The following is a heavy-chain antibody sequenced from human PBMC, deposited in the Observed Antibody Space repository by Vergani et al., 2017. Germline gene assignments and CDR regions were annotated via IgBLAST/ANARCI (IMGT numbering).Heavy chain of an antibody. J-gene: IGHJ6*02. CDR2: INPNSGGT. CDR1: GYTFTGYY. D-gene: IGHD3-10*01. Sequence: QVQLVQSGAEVKKPGASVKVSCKASGYTFTGYYMHWVRQAPGQGLEWMGWINPNSGGTNYAQKFQGRVTMTRDTSTSTAYMELRSLRSDDTAVYYCARDRVRGVKVSYYGMDVWGQGP. V-gene: IGHV1-2*02. CDR3: ARDRVRGVKVSYYGMDV.